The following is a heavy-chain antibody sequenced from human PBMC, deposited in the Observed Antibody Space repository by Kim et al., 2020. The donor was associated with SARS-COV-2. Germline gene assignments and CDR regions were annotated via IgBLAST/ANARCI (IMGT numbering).Heavy chain of an antibody. CDR2: IWYDGSNK. V-gene: IGHV3-33*01. J-gene: IGHJ4*02. D-gene: IGHD2-21*02. Sequence: GGSLRLSCAASGFTFSSYGMHWVRQAPGKGLEWVAVIWYDGSNKYYADSVKGRFTISRDNSKNTLYLQMNSLRAEDTAVYYCARELLHEYYFDYWGQGTLVTVSS. CDR3: ARELLHEYYFDY. CDR1: GFTFSSYG.